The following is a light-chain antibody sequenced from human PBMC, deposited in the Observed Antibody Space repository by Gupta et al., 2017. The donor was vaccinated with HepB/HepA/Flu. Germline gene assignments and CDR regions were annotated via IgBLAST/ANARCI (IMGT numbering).Light chain of an antibody. CDR1: QNAKTN. J-gene: IGKJ1*01. Sequence: EIVMTQSPSTLSVSPGERATLSCRASQNAKTNLAWYQQKPGQAPRLLIYGASSRATNIPARFSGSGSETEFTLTINSLQSEDFAIYYCQQYDHWWTFGQGTRVEIK. CDR2: GAS. CDR3: QQYDHWWT. V-gene: IGKV3-15*01.